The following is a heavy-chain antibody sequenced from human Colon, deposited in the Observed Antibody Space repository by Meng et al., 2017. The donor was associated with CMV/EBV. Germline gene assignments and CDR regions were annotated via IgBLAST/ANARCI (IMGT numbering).Heavy chain of an antibody. J-gene: IGHJ4*02. CDR3: ATFGGDFDY. D-gene: IGHD3-3*01. CDR2: INPVTGYT. Sequence: QVPLLQPGAAEKAPAASWKVSCKPARSTFNGYVRHRVRQAPGPELDWTILINPVTGYTSYAQKFPVRATITRDTSISTAYMELSSPRSADTAVYYCATFGGDFDYWGQGTLVTVSS. V-gene: IGHV1-2*02. CDR1: RSTFNGYV.